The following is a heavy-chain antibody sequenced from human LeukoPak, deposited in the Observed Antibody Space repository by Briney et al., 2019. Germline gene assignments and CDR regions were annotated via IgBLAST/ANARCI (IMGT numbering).Heavy chain of an antibody. J-gene: IGHJ4*02. V-gene: IGHV4-61*01. Sequence: SETLSLTCTVSGGSVSSGSYYWSWIRQPPGEGLEWIGYIYYSGSTNYNPSLKSRVTISVDTSKNQFSLKLSSVTAADTAVYYCARDPHGSGILHYWGQGTLVTVSS. CDR2: IYYSGST. CDR3: ARDPHGSGILHY. D-gene: IGHD3-10*01. CDR1: GGSVSSGSYY.